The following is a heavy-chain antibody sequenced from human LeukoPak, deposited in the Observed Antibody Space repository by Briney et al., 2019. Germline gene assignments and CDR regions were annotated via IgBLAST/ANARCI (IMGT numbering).Heavy chain of an antibody. D-gene: IGHD5-12*01. V-gene: IGHV3-53*01. J-gene: IGHJ4*02. Sequence: GGSLRLSCAASGFDVSGVYMNCVRQAPGKGLEWVSVIYSGGSTYYADSVKGRFTISRDNSKNTLYLQMNSLRAEDTAVYYCARGYVDIVATIYFDYWGQGTLVTVSS. CDR2: IYSGGST. CDR1: GFDVSGVY. CDR3: ARGYVDIVATIYFDY.